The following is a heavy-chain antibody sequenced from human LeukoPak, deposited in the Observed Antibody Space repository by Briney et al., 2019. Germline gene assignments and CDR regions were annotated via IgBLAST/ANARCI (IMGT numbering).Heavy chain of an antibody. CDR3: ARVLGGSGRYFDY. D-gene: IGHD3-10*01. J-gene: IGHJ4*02. Sequence: SSETLSLSCTVSGGSISSYYWSWIRQPPGKGLEWIGYIYYSGSTNYNPSLKSRVTISVDTSKNQFSLKLSSVPAADTAVYYCARVLGGSGRYFDYWGQGTLVTVSS. CDR2: IYYSGST. CDR1: GGSISSYY. V-gene: IGHV4-59*01.